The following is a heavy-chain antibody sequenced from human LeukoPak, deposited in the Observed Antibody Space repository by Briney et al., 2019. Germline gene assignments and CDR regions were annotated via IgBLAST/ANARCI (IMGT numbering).Heavy chain of an antibody. CDR1: GLILTNYW. Sequence: PGGSLRLSCAGSGLILTNYWMHWVRQAPGEGLVWLSRINSDGRSTIYADSVKGRFTISRDNAKNTVALQMNSLSAEDTAVYYCATGGAQYYDYWGQGTVVTVSS. CDR3: ATGGAQYYDY. CDR2: INSDGRST. J-gene: IGHJ4*02. D-gene: IGHD3-16*01. V-gene: IGHV3-74*01.